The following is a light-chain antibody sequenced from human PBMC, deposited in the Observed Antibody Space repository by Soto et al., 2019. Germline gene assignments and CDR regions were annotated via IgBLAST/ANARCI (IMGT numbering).Light chain of an antibody. CDR3: AAWDDSLRGPV. V-gene: IGLV1-44*01. J-gene: IGLJ2*01. Sequence: QSVLTQPPSASGTPGQRVTISCSGSNSNIGSNSVNWYQQVPGTAPKLLIYGNNQRLSGVPDRFSSSESGTSASLAISGLQSEDEAEYYCAAWDDSLRGPVFGGGTKLTVL. CDR2: GNN. CDR1: NSNIGSNS.